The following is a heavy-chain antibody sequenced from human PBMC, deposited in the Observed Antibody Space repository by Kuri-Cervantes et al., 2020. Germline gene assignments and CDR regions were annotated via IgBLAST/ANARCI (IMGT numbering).Heavy chain of an antibody. CDR2: ISAYNGNT. V-gene: IGHV1-18*01. D-gene: IGHD3-22*01. J-gene: IGHJ6*02. CDR3: ARGPFDDYYDSSAYYGMDV. Sequence: ASVKVSCKASGYTFTSYDINWVRQATGQGLEWMGWISAYNGNTNYAQKLQGRVTMTTDTSTSTAYMELRSLRSDDTAVYYCARGPFDDYYDSSAYYGMDVWGQGTTVTVSS. CDR1: GYTFTSYD.